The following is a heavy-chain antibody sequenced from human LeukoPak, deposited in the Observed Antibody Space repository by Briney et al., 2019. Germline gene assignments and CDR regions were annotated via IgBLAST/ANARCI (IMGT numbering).Heavy chain of an antibody. J-gene: IGHJ4*02. D-gene: IGHD3-10*01. V-gene: IGHV1-69*13. Sequence: GASVKVSCKASGGTFSSYAISWVRQAPGQGLGWMGGIIPIFGTANYAQKFQGRVTITADESTSTAYMELSSLRSEDTAVYYCARGMVRGVIGPLGYWGQGTLVTVSS. CDR1: GGTFSSYA. CDR3: ARGMVRGVIGPLGY. CDR2: IIPIFGTA.